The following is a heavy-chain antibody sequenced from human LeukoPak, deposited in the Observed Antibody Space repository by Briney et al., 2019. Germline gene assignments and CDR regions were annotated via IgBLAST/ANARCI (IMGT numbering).Heavy chain of an antibody. Sequence: PSETLSLTCSVSGGSIGSGRYYWAWIRQPPGKGLEWIGSIYNTWSTSYNPSLKSRVTMSVDTSKNQFSLKLSSVTAADTAVYYCARHPAGSPYGSYPHYYYYYYMDVWGKGTTVTVSS. CDR2: IYNTWST. CDR1: GGSIGSGRYY. V-gene: IGHV4-39*01. D-gene: IGHD3-10*01. J-gene: IGHJ6*03. CDR3: ARHPAGSPYGSYPHYYYYYYMDV.